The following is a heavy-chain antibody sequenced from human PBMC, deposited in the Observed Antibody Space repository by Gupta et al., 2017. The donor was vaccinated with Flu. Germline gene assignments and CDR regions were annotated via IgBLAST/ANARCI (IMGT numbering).Heavy chain of an antibody. Sequence: QVTLQESGPALVKPTQTLTLTCTLSGLSLSTSGMRVSWIRQPPGKALEWLARIDWDDDKFYSTSLKTRLTISKDTSKNQVVLTMTNMDPVDTATYYCARSGIEAADFDWFDPWGQGTLVTVSS. J-gene: IGHJ5*02. CDR3: ARSGIEAADFDWFDP. CDR1: GLSLSTSGMR. D-gene: IGHD6-13*01. V-gene: IGHV2-70*04. CDR2: IDWDDDK.